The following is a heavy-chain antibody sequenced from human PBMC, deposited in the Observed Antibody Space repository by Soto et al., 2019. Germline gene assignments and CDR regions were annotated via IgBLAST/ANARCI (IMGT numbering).Heavy chain of an antibody. CDR1: GFTFSNYA. CDR3: AKGYSYGHFDY. CDR2: IISSGGST. J-gene: IGHJ4*02. V-gene: IGHV3-23*01. Sequence: PGGSLRLSCAASGFTFSNYAMSWVRQAPGKGLEWVSTIISSGGSTYYADSVKGRFTTSRDNSKNTLYLQMNSLRAEDTAVYYCAKGYSYGHFDYWGQGALVTVSS. D-gene: IGHD5-18*01.